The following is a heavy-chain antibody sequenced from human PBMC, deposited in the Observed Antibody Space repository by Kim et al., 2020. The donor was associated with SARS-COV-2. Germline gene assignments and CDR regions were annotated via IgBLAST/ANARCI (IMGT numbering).Heavy chain of an antibody. V-gene: IGHV4-34*01. D-gene: IGHD6-19*01. CDR2: IYHSGST. CDR3: ARGVSGSRRYFDL. Sequence: SETLSLTCVVYGGSFSGYYWNWIRQPPGKGLEWIGEIYHSGSTNYNPSLKTRVNISVDTSQNQFSLKLSSVTAADRAVYYCARGVSGSRRYFDLWGRGTLVTVSS. CDR1: GGSFSGYY. J-gene: IGHJ2*01.